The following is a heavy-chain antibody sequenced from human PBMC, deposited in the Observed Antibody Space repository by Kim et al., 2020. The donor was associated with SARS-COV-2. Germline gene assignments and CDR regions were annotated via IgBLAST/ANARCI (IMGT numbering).Heavy chain of an antibody. Sequence: GGSLRLSCVASGFTFSNYWIHWVRQAPGKGLVWVSRINSDGSTTDYAASVKGRFTISRDNAKNTLYLQMNSLRAEDTAVYYCARAEGIAAADLDYWCQGT. CDR2: INSDGSTT. CDR1: GFTFSNYW. J-gene: IGHJ4*02. CDR3: ARAEGIAAADLDY. D-gene: IGHD6-13*01. V-gene: IGHV3-74*01.